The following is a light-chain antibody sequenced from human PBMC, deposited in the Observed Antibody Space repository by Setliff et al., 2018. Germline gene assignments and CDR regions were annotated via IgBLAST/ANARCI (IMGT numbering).Light chain of an antibody. V-gene: IGLV2-14*03. CDR2: DVS. CDR1: SSDIGGYNY. J-gene: IGLJ1*01. Sequence: QSALTQPASVSGSPGQSITISCTGPSSDIGGYNYVSWYQQYPGKAPKLMIYDVSKRPSGVSNRFSGSKSGNTASLTISGLRAEDEADYYCSSYRSSSTYVFGTGTKGTVL. CDR3: SSYRSSSTYV.